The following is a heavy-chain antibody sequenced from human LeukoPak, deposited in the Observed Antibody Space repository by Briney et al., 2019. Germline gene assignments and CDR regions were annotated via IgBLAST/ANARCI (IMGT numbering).Heavy chain of an antibody. Sequence: GGSLRLSCAASGFTFSSYAMNWVRQAPGKGLEWVSGISGSYGGTYYADSVKGRFTISRDNSKNTLYLQMSSLRVEDTAVYYCARKITVTANDFDDWGQGTLVTVSS. J-gene: IGHJ4*01. V-gene: IGHV3-23*01. D-gene: IGHD2-21*02. CDR3: ARKITVTANDFDD. CDR1: GFTFSSYA. CDR2: ISGSYGGT.